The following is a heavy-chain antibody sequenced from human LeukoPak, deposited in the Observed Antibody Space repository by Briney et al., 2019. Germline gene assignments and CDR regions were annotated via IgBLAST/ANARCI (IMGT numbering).Heavy chain of an antibody. CDR2: IIPIFGTA. CDR3: ARAPYGSTRSYYYGMDV. J-gene: IGHJ6*02. CDR1: GGTFSSYA. Sequence: SVKVSCKASGGTFSSYAISWVRQAPGQGLEWMGGIIPIFGTANYAQKFQGRVTITADESTSTAYMELSSLRSEDTAVYYCARAPYGSTRSYYYGMDVWGQGTTVTVSS. D-gene: IGHD3-10*01. V-gene: IGHV1-69*01.